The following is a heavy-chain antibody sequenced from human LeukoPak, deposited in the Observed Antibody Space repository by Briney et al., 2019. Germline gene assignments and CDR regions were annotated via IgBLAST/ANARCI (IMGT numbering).Heavy chain of an antibody. CDR1: GFTFSSYS. D-gene: IGHD3-10*02. CDR3: AELGITMIGGV. CDR2: ISSSSSYI. J-gene: IGHJ6*04. Sequence: GGSLRLSCAASGFTFSSYSMNWVRQAPGKGLEWVSSISSSSSYIYYADSVKGRFTISRDNVKNSLHLQMNSLRAEDTAVYYCAELGITMIGGVWGKGTTVTISS. V-gene: IGHV3-21*01.